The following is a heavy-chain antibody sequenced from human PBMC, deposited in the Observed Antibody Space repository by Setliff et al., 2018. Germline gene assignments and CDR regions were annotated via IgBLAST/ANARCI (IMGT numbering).Heavy chain of an antibody. V-gene: IGHV3-23*01. CDR2: ATTSGTYS. J-gene: IGHJ4*02. Sequence: PGGSLRLSCAASGFTFSTHAMTWVRQAPGKGLEWVSTATTSGTYSYYADSVKGRFTISRDDSKNTLYLQMNSLRAEDTAVYYCAKEKYSSTWYERKPFDCWGQGTRV. D-gene: IGHD6-13*01. CDR3: AKEKYSSTWYERKPFDC. CDR1: GFTFSTHA.